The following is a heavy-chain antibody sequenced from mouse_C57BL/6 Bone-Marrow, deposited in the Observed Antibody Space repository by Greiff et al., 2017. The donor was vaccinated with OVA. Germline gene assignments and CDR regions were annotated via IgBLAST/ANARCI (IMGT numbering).Heavy chain of an antibody. CDR3: ARDYGSYYYAMDY. J-gene: IGHJ4*01. V-gene: IGHV5-15*01. CDR2: ISNLAYSI. Sequence: EVNVVESGGGLVQPGGSLKLSCAASGFTFSDYGMAWVRQAPRKGPEWVAFISNLAYSIYYADTVTGRFTISRENAKNTLYLEMSSLRSEDTAMYYCARDYGSYYYAMDYWGQGTSVTVSS. CDR1: GFTFSDYG. D-gene: IGHD1-1*01.